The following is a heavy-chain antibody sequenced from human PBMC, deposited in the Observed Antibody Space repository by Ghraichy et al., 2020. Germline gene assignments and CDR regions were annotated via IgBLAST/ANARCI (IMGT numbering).Heavy chain of an antibody. V-gene: IGHV3-23*01. D-gene: IGHD6-13*01. CDR1: GFSFSTYA. CDR2: ISGSGGST. Sequence: ETLSLTCAASGFSFSTYAMSWVRQAPGRGLEWVSGISGSGGSTYYVDSVKGRFTVSRDNSKNTLFLQMNILRAEDTAVYYCAKGIAAGTSTIAYYYNGMDVWGQGTTVTVSS. CDR3: AKGIAAGTSTIAYYYNGMDV. J-gene: IGHJ6*02.